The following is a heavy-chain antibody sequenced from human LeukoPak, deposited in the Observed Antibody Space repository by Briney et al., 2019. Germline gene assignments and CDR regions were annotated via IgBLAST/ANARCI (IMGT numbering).Heavy chain of an antibody. D-gene: IGHD3-10*01. V-gene: IGHV4-4*07. Sequence: SETLSLTCTVSGGSINFYYWSWIRQPAGKGLEWIGRIYSTGSTNYSPSLKSRVTMSVDKSKNQFSLNLSSVTAADTAVYYCARGPVMSLYYYGSGSYRYYGMDVWGQGTTVTVSS. CDR1: GGSINFYY. J-gene: IGHJ6*02. CDR3: ARGPVMSLYYYGSGSYRYYGMDV. CDR2: IYSTGST.